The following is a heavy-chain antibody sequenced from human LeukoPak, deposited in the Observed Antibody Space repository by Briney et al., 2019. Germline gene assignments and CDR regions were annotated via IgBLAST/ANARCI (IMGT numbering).Heavy chain of an antibody. J-gene: IGHJ4*02. CDR2: IWYDGSIQ. D-gene: IGHD2-15*01. CDR1: GFTFSNYA. Sequence: GGSLRLSCAASGFTFSNYAMSWVRQAPGKGLKWVAAIWYDGSIQYYADSVKGRFTISRDNSKNTLYLQMDSLRAEDTAVYYCARAGYCSGGSCYGSDYWGQGTLVSVSS. CDR3: ARAGYCSGGSCYGSDY. V-gene: IGHV3-33*08.